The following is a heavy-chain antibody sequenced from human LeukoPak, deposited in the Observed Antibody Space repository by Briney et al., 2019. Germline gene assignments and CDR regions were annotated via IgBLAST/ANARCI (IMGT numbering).Heavy chain of an antibody. J-gene: IGHJ6*02. CDR3: ATVTHGSGIYRREYFYYYGMDV. Sequence: GASVQVSCKVSGHTLTELSMHWVRQAPGKGLEWMGGFDPEDGETIYAQKFQGRVTMTEDTSTDTAYMELSSLRSEDTAVYYCATVTHGSGIYRREYFYYYGMDVWGQGTTVTVSS. CDR1: GHTLTELS. V-gene: IGHV1-24*01. CDR2: FDPEDGET. D-gene: IGHD3-10*01.